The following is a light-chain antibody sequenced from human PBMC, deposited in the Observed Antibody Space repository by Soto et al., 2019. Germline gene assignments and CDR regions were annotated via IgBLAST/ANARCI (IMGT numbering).Light chain of an antibody. Sequence: EILLTQSPGTLSLSPGEGDTLSCRASQSVSSNSLAWYQQKPGQAPRLLIYGAPTRATGIPDRFSGSGSGTEFNLTISSLQSEDFGVYYCQQYNKWPQTFGQGTRLEIK. V-gene: IGKV3D-15*01. CDR1: QSVSSN. J-gene: IGKJ5*01. CDR2: GAP. CDR3: QQYNKWPQT.